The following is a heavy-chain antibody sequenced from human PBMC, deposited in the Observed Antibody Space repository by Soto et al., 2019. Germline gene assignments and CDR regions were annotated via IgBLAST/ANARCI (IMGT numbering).Heavy chain of an antibody. CDR2: IKSKTDGGTT. CDR3: TTAPFYDYVWGSSY. V-gene: IGHV3-15*01. Sequence: EVPLVESGGGLVKPGGSLRLSCAASGFTFTNAWMSWVRQAPGKGLEWVGRIKSKTDGGTTDYAAPVKGRFTISRDDSKNTLYLQMNSLKTEDTAVYYCTTAPFYDYVWGSSYWGQGTLVTVSS. D-gene: IGHD3-16*01. CDR1: GFTFTNAW. J-gene: IGHJ4*02.